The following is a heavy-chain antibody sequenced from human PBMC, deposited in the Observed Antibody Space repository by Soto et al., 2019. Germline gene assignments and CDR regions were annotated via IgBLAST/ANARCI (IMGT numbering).Heavy chain of an antibody. D-gene: IGHD4-17*01. CDR3: ARHTVTTYYYYYGMDV. V-gene: IGHV5-10-1*01. Sequence: GESLKISCKGSGYSFTSYWISWVRQMPGKGLEWMGRIDPSDSYTNYSPSFQGHVTITADKSISTAYLQWSSLKASDTAMYYCARHTVTTYYYYYGMDVWGQGTTVTVSS. J-gene: IGHJ6*02. CDR2: IDPSDSYT. CDR1: GYSFTSYW.